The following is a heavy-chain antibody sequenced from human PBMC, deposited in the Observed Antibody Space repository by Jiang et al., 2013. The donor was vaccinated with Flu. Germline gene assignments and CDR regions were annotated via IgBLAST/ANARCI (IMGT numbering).Heavy chain of an antibody. J-gene: IGHJ6*02. D-gene: IGHD3-16*01. CDR1: GFTFDDYA. CDR2: ISWNSGSI. Sequence: VQLLESGGGLVQPGRSLRLSCAASGFTFDDYAMHWVRQAPGKGLEWVSGISWNSGSIGYADSVKGRFTISRDNAKNSLYLQMNSLRAEDTALYYCAKDIGALWYYYYGMDVWG. CDR3: AKDIGALWYYYYGMDV. V-gene: IGHV3-9*01.